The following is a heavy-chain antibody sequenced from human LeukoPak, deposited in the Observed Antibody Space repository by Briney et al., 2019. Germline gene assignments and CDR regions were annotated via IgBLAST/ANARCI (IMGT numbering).Heavy chain of an antibody. Sequence: KSSETLSLTCTVSGGSISSSSYYWGWIRQPPGKGLEWIGSIYYSGSTYYNPSLKSRVTISVDTSKNQFSLKLSSVTAADTAVYYCARESGSHAFDIWGQGTMVTVSS. J-gene: IGHJ3*02. CDR1: GGSISSSSYY. D-gene: IGHD1-26*01. V-gene: IGHV4-39*07. CDR3: ARESGSHAFDI. CDR2: IYYSGST.